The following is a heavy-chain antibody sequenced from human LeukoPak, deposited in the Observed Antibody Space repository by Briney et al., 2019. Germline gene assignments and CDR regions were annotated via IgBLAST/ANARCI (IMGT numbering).Heavy chain of an antibody. J-gene: IGHJ3*02. V-gene: IGHV3-48*04. D-gene: IGHD1-26*01. CDR3: ARDILRGILASPDAFDI. CDR2: ISSSSSTI. Sequence: GGSLRLSCAASGFTFSSYSMNWVRQAPGKGLEWVSYISSSSSTIYYADSVKGRFTISRDNAKNSLYLQMNSLRAEDTAVYYCARDILRGILASPDAFDIWGQGTMVTVSS. CDR1: GFTFSSYS.